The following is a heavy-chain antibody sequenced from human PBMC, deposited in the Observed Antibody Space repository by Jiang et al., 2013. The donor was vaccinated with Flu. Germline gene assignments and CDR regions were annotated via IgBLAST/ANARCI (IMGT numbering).Heavy chain of an antibody. Sequence: SGAEVKKPGASVKVSCKASGYTFTSYGISWVRQAPGQGLEWMGWISAYNGNTNYAQKLQGRVTMTTDTSTSTAYMELRSLRSDDTAVYYCARAWGGSITMVRGVIINFDYWGQGTLVTVSS. V-gene: IGHV1-18*01. CDR3: ARAWGGSITMVRGVIINFDY. J-gene: IGHJ4*02. D-gene: IGHD3-10*01. CDR2: ISAYNGNT. CDR1: GYTFTSYG.